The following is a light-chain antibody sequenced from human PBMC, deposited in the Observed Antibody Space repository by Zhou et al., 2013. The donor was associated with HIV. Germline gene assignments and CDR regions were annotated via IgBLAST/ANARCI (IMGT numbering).Light chain of an antibody. V-gene: IGKV1-5*03. CDR3: QQYNSYSLWM. Sequence: DIQMTQSPSTLSASVGDRVTITCRASQTISDWLAWYQQKPGKAPKLLIYKASTLEIGVPSRFSGSGSGTEFTLTISSLQPDDFATYYCQQYNSYSLWMFGQGTKVEIK. CDR1: QTISDW. J-gene: IGKJ1*01. CDR2: KAS.